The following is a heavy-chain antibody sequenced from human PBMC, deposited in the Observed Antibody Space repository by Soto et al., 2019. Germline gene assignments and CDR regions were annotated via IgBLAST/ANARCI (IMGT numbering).Heavy chain of an antibody. J-gene: IGHJ4*02. D-gene: IGHD2-21*01. CDR1: GFTFSSYA. V-gene: IGHV3-23*01. CDR2: ISGSGGST. Sequence: GGSLRLSCAASGFTFSSYAMSWVRQAPGKGLEWVSAISGSGGSTYYADSVKGRFTISRDNSKNTLYLQMNSLRAEDTAVYYCAKDLRVKRGFPSCFDYWGQGTLVTVSS. CDR3: AKDLRVKRGFPSCFDY.